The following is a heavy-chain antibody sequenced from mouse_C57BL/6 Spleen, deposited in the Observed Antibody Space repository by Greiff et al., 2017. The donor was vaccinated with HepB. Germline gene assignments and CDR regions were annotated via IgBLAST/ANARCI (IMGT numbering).Heavy chain of an antibody. CDR1: GFTFSDYY. V-gene: IGHV5-16*01. Sequence: EVKLVESEGGLVQPGSSMKLSCTASGFTFSDYYMAWVRQVPEKGLEWVANINYDGSSTYYLDSLKSRFIISRDNAKNILYLQMSSLKSEDTATYYCARERGYYYGSSYFDYWGQGTTLTVSS. CDR3: ARERGYYYGSSYFDY. D-gene: IGHD1-1*01. J-gene: IGHJ2*01. CDR2: INYDGSST.